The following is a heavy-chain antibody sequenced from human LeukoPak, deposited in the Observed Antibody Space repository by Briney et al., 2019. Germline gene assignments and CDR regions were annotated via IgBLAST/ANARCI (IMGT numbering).Heavy chain of an antibody. J-gene: IGHJ5*01. CDR1: GDSVSTNIAA. D-gene: IGHD2-15*01. CDR3: AREFCSSGICSPNDPFDS. Sequence: SQTLSLTCDISGDSVSTNIAAWNWIRQSPSRGLEWLGRTYYRSKWYSDCELSLKSRISIHADTSKNQVSLQLNSVTPDDTAVYYCAREFCSSGICSPNDPFDSWGQGTLVTVSS. V-gene: IGHV6-1*01. CDR2: TYYRSKWYS.